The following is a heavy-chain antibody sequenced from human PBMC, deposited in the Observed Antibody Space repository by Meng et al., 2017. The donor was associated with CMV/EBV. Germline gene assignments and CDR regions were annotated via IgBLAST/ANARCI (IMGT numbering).Heavy chain of an antibody. CDR2: IVVETGNT. D-gene: IGHD1-26*01. Sequence: SVKVSCKASGFTFISSSVQWVRQARGQPLEWIGWIVVETGNTNYAQKFQERVTISRDMSINTAYMDVSSLTSDDSAVYYCAAASSWDYYYYNAFDVWGQGTTVTVSS. CDR3: AAASSWDYYYYNAFDV. V-gene: IGHV1-58*01. CDR1: GFTFISSS. J-gene: IGHJ6*02.